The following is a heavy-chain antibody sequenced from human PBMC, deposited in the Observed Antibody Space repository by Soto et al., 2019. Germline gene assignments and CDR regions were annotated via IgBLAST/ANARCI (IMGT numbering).Heavy chain of an antibody. CDR1: GFTFTSSA. D-gene: IGHD1-20*01. CDR3: ARTITGYYYGMDV. CDR2: IVVGSGNT. J-gene: IGHJ6*02. Sequence: SVKVSCKASGFTFTSSAVQWVRQARGQRLEWIGWIVVGSGNTNYAQKFQERVTMTRDMSTSTAYMELSSLRSEDTAVYYCARTITGYYYGMDVWGQGTTVTVSS. V-gene: IGHV1-58*01.